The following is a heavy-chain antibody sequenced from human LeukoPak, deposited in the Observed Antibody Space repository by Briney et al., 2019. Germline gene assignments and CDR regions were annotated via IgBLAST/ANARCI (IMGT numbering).Heavy chain of an antibody. CDR2: IIPIFGTA. V-gene: IGHV1-69*05. Sequence: SVKVSCKASGGTFSSYAISWVRQAPGQGLEWMGGIIPIFGTANYAQKFQGRVTITTDESTSTAYMELSSLRSEDTAVYYCARERITMVRGVIITTHTDDYWGQGTLVTVSS. J-gene: IGHJ4*02. D-gene: IGHD3-10*01. CDR1: GGTFSSYA. CDR3: ARERITMVRGVIITTHTDDY.